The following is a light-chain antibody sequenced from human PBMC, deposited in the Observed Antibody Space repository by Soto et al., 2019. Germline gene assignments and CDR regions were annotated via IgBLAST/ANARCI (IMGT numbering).Light chain of an antibody. V-gene: IGKV1-33*01. Sequence: DLQMTQSPSSLSASVGDRVTITCQASQDISNYLNWYQQKPGKAPKLLIYDASNLETEVPSRFSGRRSGTDFTFTISSLQPEDIARYYCQQYDNLPPGFRPGTKVDIK. CDR3: QQYDNLPPG. J-gene: IGKJ3*01. CDR2: DAS. CDR1: QDISNY.